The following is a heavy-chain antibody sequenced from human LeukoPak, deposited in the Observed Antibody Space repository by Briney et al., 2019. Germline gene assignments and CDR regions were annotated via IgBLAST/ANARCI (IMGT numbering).Heavy chain of an antibody. J-gene: IGHJ4*02. V-gene: IGHV4-34*01. CDR1: GAPFSGYW. CDR3: ATTSGH. CDR2: INHSRIT. Sequence: PSETLSLTCAVYGAPFSGYWWYWIRQPPGKGLEWIGDINHSRITNYNPSLKSRVSISVDTSKNQFSLKLSSVTAADTAVYYCATTSGHWGQGTLVTVSS.